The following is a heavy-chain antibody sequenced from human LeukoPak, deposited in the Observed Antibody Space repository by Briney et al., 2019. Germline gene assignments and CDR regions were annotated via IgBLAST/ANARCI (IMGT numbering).Heavy chain of an antibody. CDR2: IYYSGST. CDR1: GGSISSYY. V-gene: IGHV4-59*01. J-gene: IGHJ4*02. CDR3: ARDGGGGNPIY. Sequence: SETLSLTCTVSGGSISSYYWSWIRQPPGKGLEWIGYIYYSGSTNYNPSLKSRVTISVDTSKNQFSLKLSSVTAADTAVYYCARDGGGGNPIYWGQGTLVTVSS. D-gene: IGHD4-23*01.